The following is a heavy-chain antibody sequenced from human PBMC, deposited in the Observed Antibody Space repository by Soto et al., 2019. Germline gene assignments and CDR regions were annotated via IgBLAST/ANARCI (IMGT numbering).Heavy chain of an antibody. CDR2: IYSIGST. J-gene: IGHJ6*02. Sequence: QLQLQESGPGLVKPSETLSLTCTVSGGSISSSSYWGWIRQPPGKGLEWIGSIYSIGSTYYNPSLKSRVTISVDTSKNQFSLKLSSVTAADKAVYYCRRSSRYSTDVWGQGTTVTVSS. CDR3: RRSSRYSTDV. V-gene: IGHV4-39*01. D-gene: IGHD6-13*01. CDR1: GGSISSSSY.